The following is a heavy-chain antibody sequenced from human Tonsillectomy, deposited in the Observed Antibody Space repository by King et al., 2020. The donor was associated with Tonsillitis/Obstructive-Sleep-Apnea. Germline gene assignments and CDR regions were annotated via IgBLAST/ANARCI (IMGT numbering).Heavy chain of an antibody. J-gene: IGHJ4*02. CDR1: GYTFTSYA. V-gene: IGHV1-3*01. CDR3: ARSGGFDY. D-gene: IGHD3-16*01. CDR2: INAGNGNT. Sequence: QLVQSGTEVKKPGASVKVSCKASGYTFTSYAMNLVRQAPGQGLEWLAWINAGNGNTKYSQKFQGRVTITRDTSASTAYRELSSLRSEDTAVYYCARSGGFDYWGQGTLVTVSS.